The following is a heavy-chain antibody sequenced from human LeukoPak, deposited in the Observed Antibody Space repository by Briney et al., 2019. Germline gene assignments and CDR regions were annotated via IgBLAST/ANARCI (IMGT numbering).Heavy chain of an antibody. CDR3: ARDQFRQYPGDY. J-gene: IGHJ4*02. CDR2: INPSGGST. CDR1: GYTFTGYY. D-gene: IGHD2-2*01. Sequence: ASVKVSCKASGYTFTGYYMHWVRQAPGQGLEWMGIINPSGGSTSYAQKFQGRVTMTRDTSTSTVYMELSSLRSGDTAVYYCARDQFRQYPGDYWGQGTLVTASS. V-gene: IGHV1-46*01.